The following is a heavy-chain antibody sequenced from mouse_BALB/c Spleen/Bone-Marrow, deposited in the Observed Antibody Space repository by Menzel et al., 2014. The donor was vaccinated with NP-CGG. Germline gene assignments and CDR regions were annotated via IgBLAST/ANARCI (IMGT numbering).Heavy chain of an antibody. D-gene: IGHD2-2*01. V-gene: IGHV1-7*01. J-gene: IGHJ3*01. Sequence: QVQLQQSGAELAKPGASVKMSCKASGYTFTSYWMHWVKQRPGQGLEWIGYINPSTGYTEYNQKFKDKATLTADKSSSTAYMQLSSLTSEDSAAYYCARSSGYDGSAYWGQGTLVTVSA. CDR1: GYTFTSYW. CDR2: INPSTGYT. CDR3: ARSSGYDGSAY.